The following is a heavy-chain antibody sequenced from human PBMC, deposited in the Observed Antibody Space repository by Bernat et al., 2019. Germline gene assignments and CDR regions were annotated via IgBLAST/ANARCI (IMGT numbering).Heavy chain of an antibody. CDR2: MSYDGSDQ. Sequence: QVQLVESGGGVVQPGRSLRLSCAASGFTFNTYAKHWVRQAPGKGLEWVTIMSYDGSDQYYADSVKGRFTISRDNSKNTLYLQMNSLRAEDTAVYYCAKDGPAYLDSRDYPFGHWYFDLWGRGTLVTVSS. V-gene: IGHV3-30-3*01. J-gene: IGHJ2*01. CDR1: GFTFNTYA. D-gene: IGHD3-22*01. CDR3: AKDGPAYLDSRDYPFGHWYFDL.